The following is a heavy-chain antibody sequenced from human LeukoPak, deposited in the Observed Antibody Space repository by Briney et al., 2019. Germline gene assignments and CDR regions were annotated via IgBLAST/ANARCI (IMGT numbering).Heavy chain of an antibody. CDR1: GFTFSSFA. D-gene: IGHD1-26*01. CDR2: ISGSGAST. CDR3: AKGRGSPYYFEY. V-gene: IGHV3-23*01. J-gene: IGHJ4*02. Sequence: PGGSLRLSCAASGFTFSSFAMTWVRQAPGKGLEWVSAISGSGASTYYADSVKGRFTISGDNSKNTLYLQMNSLRAEDTAVYYCAKGRGSPYYFEYWGQGPLVTVSS.